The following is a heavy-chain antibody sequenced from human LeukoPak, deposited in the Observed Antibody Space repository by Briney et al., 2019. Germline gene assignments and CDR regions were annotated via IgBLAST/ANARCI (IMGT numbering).Heavy chain of an antibody. J-gene: IGHJ4*02. Sequence: ASVKVSCKASGYTFSSYGISWVRQAPGQGLEWMGWISAYNGNTNCAQKLQGRVTMTTDTSTSTAYMELRSLRSDDTAVYYCARGAMVRGVIIPYDYWGQGTLVTVSS. CDR1: GYTFSSYG. CDR2: ISAYNGNT. V-gene: IGHV1-18*01. D-gene: IGHD3-10*01. CDR3: ARGAMVRGVIIPYDY.